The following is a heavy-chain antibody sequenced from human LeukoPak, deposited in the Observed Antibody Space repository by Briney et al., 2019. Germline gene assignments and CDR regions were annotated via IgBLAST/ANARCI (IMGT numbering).Heavy chain of an antibody. CDR2: ISGSNGNT. CDR3: ARGGSGSYYTPKSHFDY. D-gene: IGHD3-10*01. V-gene: IGHV1-18*01. J-gene: IGHJ4*02. CDR1: SYTFTRYG. Sequence: ASVKVSCKASSYTFTRYGISWVRQAPGQGLEWMGWISGSNGNTNYAQKFQGRVTMTTDTSTTTAYMELRSLRSDDTAVYYCARGGSGSYYTPKSHFDYWGQGTLVTVSS.